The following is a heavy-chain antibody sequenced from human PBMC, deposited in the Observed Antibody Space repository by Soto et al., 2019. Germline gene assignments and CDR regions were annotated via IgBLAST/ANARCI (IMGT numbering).Heavy chain of an antibody. D-gene: IGHD3-3*01. CDR2: FSGSGGST. J-gene: IGHJ6*02. CDR3: ARDWTGDTCPGLDV. Sequence: EVQLLESGGGLVQTGGSLRLSCAAAGFTFSNYALTWVRQSPGKGLEWVSTFSGSGGSTYYADSVWGRFTISRDNSKNTLFLQMNSLRVDDTAIYYFARDWTGDTCPGLDVWGQGTRVSVSS. CDR1: GFTFSNYA. V-gene: IGHV3-23*01.